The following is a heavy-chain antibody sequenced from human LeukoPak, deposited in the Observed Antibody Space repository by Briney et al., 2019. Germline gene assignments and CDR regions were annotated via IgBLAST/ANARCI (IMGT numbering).Heavy chain of an antibody. D-gene: IGHD4-17*01. V-gene: IGHV4-34*01. Sequence: SETLSLTRAVYGGSFSGYYWSWIRQPPGKGLEWIGEINHSGSTNYNPSLKSRVTISVDTSKNQFSLKLSSVTAADTAVYYCARFGLRLKSYYYYYMDVWGKGTTVTVSS. CDR2: INHSGST. CDR3: ARFGLRLKSYYYYYMDV. J-gene: IGHJ6*03. CDR1: GGSFSGYY.